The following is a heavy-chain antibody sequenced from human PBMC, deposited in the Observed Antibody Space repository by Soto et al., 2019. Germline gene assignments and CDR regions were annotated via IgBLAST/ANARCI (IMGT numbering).Heavy chain of an antibody. CDR3: ARGLHKYDGRSYRSDYAFDH. D-gene: IGHD3-16*02. CDR1: GYTLTGYY. V-gene: IGHV1-2*04. Sequence: ASVRVSCKASGYTLTGYYMHWVRQAPGQGLEWMGWINPNSGGTNYARKFQGWVTMTRDTSISTAYMELSRLRSDDTAVYYCARGLHKYDGRSYRSDYAFDHWGQGTLVTVSS. J-gene: IGHJ4*02. CDR2: INPNSGGT.